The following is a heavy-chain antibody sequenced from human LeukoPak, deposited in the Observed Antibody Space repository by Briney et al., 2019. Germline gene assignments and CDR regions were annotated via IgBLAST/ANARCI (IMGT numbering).Heavy chain of an antibody. CDR2: IYYSGST. V-gene: IGHV4-59*11. J-gene: IGHJ5*02. D-gene: IGHD2-15*01. Sequence: PSETQSLTCAVYGGSFSDHSWSWIRQPPGKGLEWIGCIYYSGSTNYNPSLKSRVTISVDTSKNQFSLKLSSVTAADTAVYYCARAGEVAATDPRIWFDPWGQGTLVTVSS. CDR1: GGSFSDHS. CDR3: ARAGEVAATDPRIWFDP.